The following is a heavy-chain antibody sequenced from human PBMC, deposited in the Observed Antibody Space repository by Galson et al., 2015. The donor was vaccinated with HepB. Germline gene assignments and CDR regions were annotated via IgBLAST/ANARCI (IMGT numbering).Heavy chain of an antibody. CDR3: ARGPYSSGRNFHFDY. CDR2: INAGNGNT. V-gene: IGHV1-3*01. Sequence: SVKVSCKASGYTFTSYAMHWVRQAPGQRLEWMGWINAGNGNTKYSQKFQGRVTINTDTSANTAYMDLSSLRSEDTAIYYCARGPYSSGRNFHFDYWGQGTLVTVSS. D-gene: IGHD6-19*01. CDR1: GYTFTSYA. J-gene: IGHJ4*02.